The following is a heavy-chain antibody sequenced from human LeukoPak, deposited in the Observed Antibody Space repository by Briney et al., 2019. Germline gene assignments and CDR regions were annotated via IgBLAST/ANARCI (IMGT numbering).Heavy chain of an antibody. Sequence: ASVKVSCKASGYTFTSYDINWVRQATGQGLEWMGWMNPNSGNTGYAQKFQGRVTITRNTSINTAYMELSSLRSEDTAVYYCARKFGYYESSGYWYNCFDPWGQGTLVTVSS. V-gene: IGHV1-8*01. CDR1: GYTFTSYD. CDR3: ARKFGYYESSGYWYNCFDP. CDR2: MNPNSGNT. D-gene: IGHD3-22*01. J-gene: IGHJ5*02.